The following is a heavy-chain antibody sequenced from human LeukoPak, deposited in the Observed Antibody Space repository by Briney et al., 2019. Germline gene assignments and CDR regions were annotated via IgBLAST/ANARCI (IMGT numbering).Heavy chain of an antibody. Sequence: PSETLSLTCTVSGGSISSYYWSWIRQPAGKGLEWIGRIYTSGSTNYNPSLKSRVTMSVDTSKNQSPLKLSSVTAADTAVYYCARDIVVVPAAIPPNWFDPWGQGTLVTVSS. D-gene: IGHD2-2*01. CDR2: IYTSGST. V-gene: IGHV4-4*07. J-gene: IGHJ5*02. CDR3: ARDIVVVPAAIPPNWFDP. CDR1: GGSISSYY.